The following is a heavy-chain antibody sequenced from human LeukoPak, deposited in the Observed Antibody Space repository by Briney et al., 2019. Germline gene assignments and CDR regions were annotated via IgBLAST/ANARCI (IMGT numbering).Heavy chain of an antibody. J-gene: IGHJ5*02. CDR2: IHYSGTA. CDR1: GVSISGGNYY. CDR3: ARGPLLPAAIAWFDP. Sequence: SETLSLTCTVSGVSISGGNYYWSWIRQHPGKGLEWIGNIHYSGTAYYSPSLKSRLTMSVDTSQNQFSLRLNSVTAADTAVYYCARGPLLPAAIAWFDPWGQGTLVTVSS. V-gene: IGHV4-31*03. D-gene: IGHD2-2*02.